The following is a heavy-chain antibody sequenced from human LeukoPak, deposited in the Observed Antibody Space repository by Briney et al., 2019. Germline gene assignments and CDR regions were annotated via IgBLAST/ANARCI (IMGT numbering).Heavy chain of an antibody. J-gene: IGHJ4*02. CDR2: VHLDGRT. D-gene: IGHD3-3*01. V-gene: IGHV4-4*02. CDR1: GGSVTSTNW. CDR3: AREGGFYRPLDY. Sequence: SETLSLTCAVSGGSVTSTNWWTWVRPPPGKGLEWIGEVHLDGRTNYNPSVKRRLIMSVDLPETHISLKLTSVTAADTAVYYCAREGGFYRPLDYSGQGTLVTVSS.